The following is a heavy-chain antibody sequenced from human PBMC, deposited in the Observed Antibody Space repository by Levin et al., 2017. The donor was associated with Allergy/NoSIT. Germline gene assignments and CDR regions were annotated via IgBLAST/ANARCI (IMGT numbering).Heavy chain of an antibody. J-gene: IGHJ3*02. CDR3: AGAKQWLAYDM. V-gene: IGHV4-59*08. CDR2: AYNSGST. D-gene: IGHD6-19*01. Sequence: PGGSLRLSCTVSGVSVSTYYWTWIRQSPGKGLEWIGSAYNSGSTTYNPSLKSRITISMDTSKNHLSLQVTSMTAADTAVYHFAGAKQWLAYDMWGQGTLVTVSS. CDR1: GVSVSTYY.